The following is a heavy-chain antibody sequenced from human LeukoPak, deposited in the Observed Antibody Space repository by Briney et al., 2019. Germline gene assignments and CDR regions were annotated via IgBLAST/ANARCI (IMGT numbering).Heavy chain of an antibody. J-gene: IGHJ6*03. V-gene: IGHV1-2*02. CDR1: GYTFTGYY. CDR2: INPNSGGT. D-gene: IGHD2-2*01. Sequence: ASVKVSCKASGYTFTGYYMHWVRQAPGQGLEWMGWINPNSGGTNYAQKFQGRVTMTRDTSVSTAYMELSRLRSDDTAVYYCARDIPPAYYMDVWGKGTTVTVSS. CDR3: ARDIPPAYYMDV.